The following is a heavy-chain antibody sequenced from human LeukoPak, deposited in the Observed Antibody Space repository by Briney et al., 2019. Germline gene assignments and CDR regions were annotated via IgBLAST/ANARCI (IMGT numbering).Heavy chain of an antibody. CDR1: GYSFTSYW. V-gene: IGHV5-51*01. J-gene: IGHJ4*02. Sequence: GESLKISCPGSGYSFTSYWIAWVRQVPGKGLEWMGIIYPGDSDTRYSPSLQGQVTNSADKSISTAYLEESSLKSSDTAMYYCARHGYYQVAYWGQGTLVTVSS. CDR3: ARHGYYQVAY. D-gene: IGHD3-22*01. CDR2: IYPGDSDT.